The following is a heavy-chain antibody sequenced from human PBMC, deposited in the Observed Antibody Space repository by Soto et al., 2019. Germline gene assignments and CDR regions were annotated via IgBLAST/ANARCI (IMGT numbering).Heavy chain of an antibody. CDR1: GYTFTSYD. V-gene: IGHV1-8*01. J-gene: IGHJ4*02. CDR3: AITHLRFGEHHY. D-gene: IGHD3-10*01. Sequence: QVQLVQSGAEVKKPGASVKVSCKASGYTFTSYDINWVRQATGQGLEWMGWMNPNSGNTGYAQKFQGRVTMTRNTSLSTSYMELSSLRSEDTAVYYCAITHLRFGEHHYWGQGTLVTVSS. CDR2: MNPNSGNT.